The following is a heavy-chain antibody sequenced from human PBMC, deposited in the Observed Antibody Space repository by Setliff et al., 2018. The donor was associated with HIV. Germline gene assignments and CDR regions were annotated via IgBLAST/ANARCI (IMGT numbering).Heavy chain of an antibody. CDR1: GYTLTTYA. V-gene: IGHV7-4-1*02. Sequence: ASVKVSCKASGYTLTTYAISWVRQAPGQGLEWMGWFNTNTGDPTYAQGFTGRFVFSFDTSVSTAYLQISGLKAEDTAVYYCATRGEQLYFYGMDVWGQGTTVTVSS. CDR3: ATRGEQLYFYGMDV. CDR2: FNTNTGDP. J-gene: IGHJ6*02. D-gene: IGHD1-26*01.